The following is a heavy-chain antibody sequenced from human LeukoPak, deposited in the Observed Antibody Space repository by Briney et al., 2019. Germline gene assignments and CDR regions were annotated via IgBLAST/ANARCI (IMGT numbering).Heavy chain of an antibody. CDR2: INPNSGGT. Sequence: ASVKVSCKASGYTFTGYHMHWVRQAPGQGLEWMGWINPNSGGTNYAQTFQGRVTMTRDTSISTAYMELSRLRSDDTAVYYCARGGATYYYDSSGYYYLDYWGQGTLVTVSS. D-gene: IGHD3-22*01. J-gene: IGHJ4*02. CDR3: ARGGATYYYDSSGYYYLDY. V-gene: IGHV1-2*02. CDR1: GYTFTGYH.